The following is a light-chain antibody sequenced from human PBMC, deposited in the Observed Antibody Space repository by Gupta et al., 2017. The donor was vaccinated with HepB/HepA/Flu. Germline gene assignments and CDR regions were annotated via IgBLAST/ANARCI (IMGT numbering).Light chain of an antibody. CDR1: ALPKQY. V-gene: IGLV3-25*03. CDR3: QSEASTGNYQV. Sequence: SYELTQPPSVSVSPGQTARITCSGDALPKQYAYWFQQKPGQAPIMVIYKDTERPSGIPERFSGSSAGTIITSTLSGVQAEDEAEDDCQSEASTGNYQVFGGGTTLTVL. J-gene: IGLJ3*02. CDR2: KDT.